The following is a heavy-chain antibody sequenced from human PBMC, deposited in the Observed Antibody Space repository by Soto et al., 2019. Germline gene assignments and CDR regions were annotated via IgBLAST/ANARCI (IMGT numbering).Heavy chain of an antibody. V-gene: IGHV3-23*01. CDR1: GFTFSSYA. J-gene: IGHJ5*01. CDR2: ISDRGGSA. CDR3: AKAELAPFIRSSFDS. D-gene: IGHD6-13*01. Sequence: EVQLLESGGGLVQPGGSLRLSCAASGFTFSSYAMTWVRQAPGKGLEWVSEISDRGGSAYYADSVKGRFTISRDNSKNTLYLQMNNLRAEDTASYYCAKAELAPFIRSSFDSWGQGTLVTVSS.